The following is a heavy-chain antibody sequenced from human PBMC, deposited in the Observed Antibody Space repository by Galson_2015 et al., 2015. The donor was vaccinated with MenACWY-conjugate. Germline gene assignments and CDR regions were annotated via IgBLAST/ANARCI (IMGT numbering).Heavy chain of an antibody. CDR1: GFTFSSYA. J-gene: IGHJ3*02. Sequence: SLRLSCAASGFTFSSYAMSWVRQAPGKGLQWVSAITGSGDGTYYADSVKGRFTISRDNSKNTVFLQTNTLGADDTAIYYCAKEKAGAGVGAFGIWGQGTTVTVSS. CDR2: ITGSGDGT. CDR3: AKEKAGAGVGAFGI. D-gene: IGHD2-8*01. V-gene: IGHV3-23*01.